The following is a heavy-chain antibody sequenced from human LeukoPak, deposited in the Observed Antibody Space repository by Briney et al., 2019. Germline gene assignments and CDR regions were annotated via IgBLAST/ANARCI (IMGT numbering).Heavy chain of an antibody. CDR1: GGSFSGYY. V-gene: IGHV4-34*01. CDR2: INHSGST. Sequence: SETLSLTCAVYGGSFSGYYWSWIRQPPGKGLEWIGEINHSGSTNYNPSLKSRVTISVDTSKNQFSLKLSSVTAADTAVYYCARGHDFWSGYYRYYFDYWGQGTLVTVSS. J-gene: IGHJ4*02. CDR3: ARGHDFWSGYYRYYFDY. D-gene: IGHD3-3*01.